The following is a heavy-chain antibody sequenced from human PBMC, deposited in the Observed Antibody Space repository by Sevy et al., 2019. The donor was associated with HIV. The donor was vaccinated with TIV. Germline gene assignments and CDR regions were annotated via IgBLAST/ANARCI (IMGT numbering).Heavy chain of an antibody. J-gene: IGHJ1*01. CDR3: ASSYSSGAVHFQH. Sequence: ASVKVSCKASGYTFTGYYMHWVRQAPGQGLEWMGWINPNSGGTNYAQKFQGRVTMTRDTSISTAYMELSRLRSDDTAVYYWASSYSSGAVHFQHWGQGTLVTVSS. D-gene: IGHD6-19*01. CDR1: GYTFTGYY. V-gene: IGHV1-2*02. CDR2: INPNSGGT.